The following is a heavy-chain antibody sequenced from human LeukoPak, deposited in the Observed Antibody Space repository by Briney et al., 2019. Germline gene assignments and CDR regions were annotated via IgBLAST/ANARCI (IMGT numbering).Heavy chain of an antibody. V-gene: IGHV4-39*01. Sequence: PSETLSLTCTVSGGSISSSSYYWGWIRQPPGKGLEWIGSIYYSGSTYYNPSLKSRVTISVDTSKNQFSLKLSSVTAADTAVYYCARGSRMGATFDNWGHGTPLIVSS. J-gene: IGHJ4*01. D-gene: IGHD1-26*01. CDR1: GGSISSSSYY. CDR3: ARGSRMGATFDN. CDR2: IYYSGST.